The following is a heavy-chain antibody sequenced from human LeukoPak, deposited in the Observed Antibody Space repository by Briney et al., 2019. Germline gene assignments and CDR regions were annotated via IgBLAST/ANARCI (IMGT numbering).Heavy chain of an antibody. J-gene: IGHJ4*02. Sequence: GGSLRLSCAASGFTFSSYGMHWVRQAPGKGLEWVAFIRYDGSNKYYADPVKGRFTISRDNAKNSLYLQMNSVRAEDTAVYYCARGLSSGCYLYYFDYWGQGTLVTVSS. CDR2: IRYDGSNK. CDR1: GFTFSSYG. CDR3: ARGLSSGCYLYYFDY. V-gene: IGHV3-30*02. D-gene: IGHD6-19*01.